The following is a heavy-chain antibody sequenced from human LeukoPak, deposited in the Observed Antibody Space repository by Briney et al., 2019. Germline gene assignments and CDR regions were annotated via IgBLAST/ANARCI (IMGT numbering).Heavy chain of an antibody. D-gene: IGHD5-18*01. CDR1: GGSISSSY. Sequence: SETLSLTCTVSGGSISSSYWSWIRQPPGKGLEWIGYTSYSGSTDYNPSLKSRVTMSVDTSKNQFSLKLTSVIAADTAVYYCARDAIDSYGYEYFDYWGQGTLVTVSS. J-gene: IGHJ4*02. CDR2: TSYSGST. V-gene: IGHV4-59*12. CDR3: ARDAIDSYGYEYFDY.